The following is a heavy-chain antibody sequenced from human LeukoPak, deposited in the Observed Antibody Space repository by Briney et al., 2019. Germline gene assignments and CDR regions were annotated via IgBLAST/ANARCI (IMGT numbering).Heavy chain of an antibody. CDR1: GYTLTELS. V-gene: IGHV1-24*01. CDR2: FDPEDGET. CDR3: ATTYSSGWYGWFDP. Sequence: GASVKVSCKVSGYTLTELSMHWVRQAPGKGLEWMGGFDPEDGETIYAQKFQGRVTMTEDTSTDTAYMELSSLRSEDTAVYYCATTYSSGWYGWFDPWGQGTLVTVSS. D-gene: IGHD6-19*01. J-gene: IGHJ5*02.